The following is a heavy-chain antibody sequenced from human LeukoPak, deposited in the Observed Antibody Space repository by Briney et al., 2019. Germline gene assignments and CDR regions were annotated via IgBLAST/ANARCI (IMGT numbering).Heavy chain of an antibody. CDR2: IYYSGST. CDR3: ARDSGSSSSRRSAFDI. Sequence: SETLSLTCTVSGGSISSGGYYWSWIRQHPGKGLEWIGYIYYSGSTYYNPSLKSRVTISVDTSKNQFSLKLSSVTAADTAVYYCARDSGSSSSRRSAFDIWGQGTMVTVSS. V-gene: IGHV4-31*03. CDR1: GGSISSGGYY. J-gene: IGHJ3*02. D-gene: IGHD6-13*01.